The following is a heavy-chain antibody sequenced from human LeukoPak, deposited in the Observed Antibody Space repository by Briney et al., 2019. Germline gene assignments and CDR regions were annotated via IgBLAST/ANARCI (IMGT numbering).Heavy chain of an antibody. J-gene: IGHJ4*02. D-gene: IGHD6-13*01. Sequence: GSLKISCKGSGYRFTSYWIGWVRQMPGKGLEWMGVIDPGDSDTRYSPSFQGQVTISADKSISTAYLQWSSLKASDTAMYYCARERYSSSWSGSLDYWGQGTLVTVSS. CDR3: ARERYSSSWSGSLDY. CDR1: GYRFTSYW. CDR2: IDPGDSDT. V-gene: IGHV5-51*01.